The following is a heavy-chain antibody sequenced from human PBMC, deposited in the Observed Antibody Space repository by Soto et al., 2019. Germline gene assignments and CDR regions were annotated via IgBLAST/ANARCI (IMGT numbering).Heavy chain of an antibody. J-gene: IGHJ2*01. CDR2: SNHSGST. Sequence: QVQLQQWGAGLLKPSETLSLTCAVYGGSFSPYFWSWIRQPPGKGLEWIGESNHSGSTNYNPSLTRRATLPVDTSKNQVSLKRTSVTAADTAVYYCARLASGWQYYYFDFWGRGTPVTVSS. V-gene: IGHV4-34*01. CDR3: ARLASGWQYYYFDF. D-gene: IGHD6-19*01. CDR1: GGSFSPYF.